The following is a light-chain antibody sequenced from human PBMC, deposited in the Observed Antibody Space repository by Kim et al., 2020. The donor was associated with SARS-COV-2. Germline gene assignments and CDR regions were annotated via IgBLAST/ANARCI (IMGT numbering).Light chain of an antibody. Sequence: LSPGQTASITCSGDKLGDKYACWYQQKPGQSPVLVIYQDSKRPSGIPERFSGSNSGNTATLTISATQAMDEADYYCQAWDSSTGVFGGGTQLTVL. J-gene: IGLJ2*01. CDR1: KLGDKY. V-gene: IGLV3-1*01. CDR2: QDS. CDR3: QAWDSSTGV.